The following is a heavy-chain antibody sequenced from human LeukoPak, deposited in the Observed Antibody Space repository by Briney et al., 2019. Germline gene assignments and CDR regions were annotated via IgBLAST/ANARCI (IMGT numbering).Heavy chain of an antibody. D-gene: IGHD3-22*01. Sequence: SVKVSCKASGSTFSSYAISWVRQAPGQGLEWMGGIIPIFGTANYAQKFQGRVTITADESTSTAYMELSSLRSEDTAVYYCARAPGYYYDSSGYSQFDYWGQGTLVTVSS. CDR3: ARAPGYYYDSSGYSQFDY. J-gene: IGHJ4*02. CDR2: IIPIFGTA. CDR1: GSTFSSYA. V-gene: IGHV1-69*13.